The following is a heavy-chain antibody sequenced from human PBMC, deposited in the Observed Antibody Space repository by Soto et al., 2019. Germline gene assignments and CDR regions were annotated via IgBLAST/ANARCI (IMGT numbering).Heavy chain of an antibody. V-gene: IGHV3-23*01. CDR3: AKGRGYCSGGSCYGTAFDI. D-gene: IGHD2-15*01. CDR1: GFTFSSYA. CDR2: ISGSGGST. J-gene: IGHJ3*02. Sequence: GGSLRLSCAASGFTFSSYAMSWVRQAPGKGLEWVSAISGSGGSTYYADSVKGRFTISRDNSKNALYLQMNSLRAEDTAVYYCAKGRGYCSGGSCYGTAFDIWGQGTMVTVSS.